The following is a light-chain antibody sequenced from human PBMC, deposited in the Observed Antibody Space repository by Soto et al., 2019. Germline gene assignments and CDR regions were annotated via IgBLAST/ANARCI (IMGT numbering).Light chain of an antibody. V-gene: IGKV3-20*01. J-gene: IGKJ3*01. CDR1: XSVSSSY. Sequence: ENVLTQSPSTLSLSPRERATLXXRARXSVSSSYLAWYQQKPGQATRLLXXGAASRATGIPDRLSGSGSGTDFTLTINRLEPEDFAVYYCPHYGNTPPPATFGHGTNVEIK. CDR2: GAA. CDR3: PHYGNTPPPAT.